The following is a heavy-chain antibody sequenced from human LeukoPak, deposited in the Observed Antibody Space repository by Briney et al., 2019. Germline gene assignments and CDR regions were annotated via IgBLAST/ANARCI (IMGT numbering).Heavy chain of an antibody. CDR3: ARDPDYYDSSGYSYFDY. J-gene: IGHJ4*02. D-gene: IGHD3-22*01. Sequence: GASVKASCKASGYTFANYAMNWVRQAPGQGLEWMGWINANTGNPTYAQGFTGRFVFSLDTSVSTAYLQISSLKAEDTAVYYCARDPDYYDSSGYSYFDYWGQGTLVTVSS. CDR1: GYTFANYA. CDR2: INANTGNP. V-gene: IGHV7-4-1*02.